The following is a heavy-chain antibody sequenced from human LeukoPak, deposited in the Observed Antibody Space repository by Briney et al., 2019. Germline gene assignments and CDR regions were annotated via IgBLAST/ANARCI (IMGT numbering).Heavy chain of an antibody. CDR1: GFTISSYY. CDR2: ISDSGGCT. Sequence: GPLTLTCAGSGFTISSYYFSGLLRAPARGGAGVSVISDSGGCTSYEDSLRGRFTISRDKSRNTLYLQMIRLRPEDTAVYYCAKDTSSGKYCTNGACSPFDYWGQGTLVTVSS. CDR3: AKDTSSGKYCTNGACSPFDY. D-gene: IGHD2-8*01. V-gene: IGHV3-23*01. J-gene: IGHJ4*02.